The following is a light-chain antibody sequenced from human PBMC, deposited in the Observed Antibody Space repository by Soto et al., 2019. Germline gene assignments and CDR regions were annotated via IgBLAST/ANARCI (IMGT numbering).Light chain of an antibody. CDR1: NIGSKS. V-gene: IGLV3-21*04. Sequence: SYELTQPPSVSVAPGKTANITCGGNNIGSKSVHWYQQKPGQAPVLVIDSDGDRPSGIPERFSGSNSGSTATLTISRVEAGDEADYYCQVWDSSSDHPYVFGTGTKVTVL. J-gene: IGLJ1*01. CDR3: QVWDSSSDHPYV. CDR2: SDG.